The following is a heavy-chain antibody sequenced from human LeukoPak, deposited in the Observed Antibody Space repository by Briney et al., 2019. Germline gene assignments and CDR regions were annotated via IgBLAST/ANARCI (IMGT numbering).Heavy chain of an antibody. CDR1: GFTFSSYE. CDR2: ISSSGSPM. V-gene: IGHV3-48*03. CDR3: ASATKSLRAFDI. D-gene: IGHD5-12*01. Sequence: GGSLRLSCAASGFTFSSYEMNWVRRAPGKGLEWVSYISSSGSPMYYADSVKGRFTISRDNAKNSLYLQMNNLTDDDTAVYFCASATKSLRAFDIWGKGTGVIVSS. J-gene: IGHJ3*02.